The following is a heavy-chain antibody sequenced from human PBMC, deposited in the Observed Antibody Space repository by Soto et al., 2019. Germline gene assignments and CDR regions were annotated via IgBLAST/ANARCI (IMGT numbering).Heavy chain of an antibody. CDR2: INPNSGGT. CDR3: ARALLRITMVRGVGDYYGMDV. V-gene: IGHV1-2*04. D-gene: IGHD3-10*01. J-gene: IGHJ6*02. CDR1: GYTFTGYY. Sequence: QVQLVQSGAEVKKPGASVKVSCKASGYTFTGYYMHWVRQAPGQGLEWMGWINPNSGGTNYAQKFQGWVTMTRDTSISTAYMELSRLRSDDTAVYYCARALLRITMVRGVGDYYGMDVWGQGTTVRLL.